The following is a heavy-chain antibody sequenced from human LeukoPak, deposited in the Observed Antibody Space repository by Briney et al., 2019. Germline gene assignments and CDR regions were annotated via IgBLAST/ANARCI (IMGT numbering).Heavy chain of an antibody. V-gene: IGHV3-33*01. Sequence: GGSLRLSCAGSGFTFGGYGMHWFRQTPGKGLEWVAGIAYDGSRAHYADSVKGRFTIARDNSKNTMSVQMGDMRAEDTAVYYCTRYNSDHFDYWGQGTLVTVSS. CDR3: TRYNSDHFDY. J-gene: IGHJ4*02. D-gene: IGHD6-19*01. CDR1: GFTFGGYG. CDR2: IAYDGSRA.